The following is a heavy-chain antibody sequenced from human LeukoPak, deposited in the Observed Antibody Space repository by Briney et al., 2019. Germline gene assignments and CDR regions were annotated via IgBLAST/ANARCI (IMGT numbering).Heavy chain of an antibody. D-gene: IGHD3-16*01. CDR3: ARDYVSHNGVYDCFEF. J-gene: IGHJ4*02. Sequence: GGSLRLSCAASGFTFNTYAMSWVRQVPGEGPEWVATIGATDTYYAGSVKGRFTISRDDSKNTVFLQMDSLRAEDTAVYYCARDYVSHNGVYDCFEFWGQGTRVTVSS. V-gene: IGHV3-23*01. CDR2: IGATDT. CDR1: GFTFNTYA.